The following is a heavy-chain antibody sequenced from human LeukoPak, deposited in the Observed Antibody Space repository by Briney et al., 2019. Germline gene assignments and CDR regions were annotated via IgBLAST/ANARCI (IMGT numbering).Heavy chain of an antibody. CDR2: IGSSGTST. CDR3: AKATKSYCSGGSCNLDY. D-gene: IGHD2-15*01. CDR1: GFTFSSYA. J-gene: IGHJ4*02. V-gene: IGHV3-23*01. Sequence: GGSLRLSCSASGFTFSSYAMTWVRQAPGKGLEWVSAIGSSGTSTYYADSVKGRFTISRDNSKNTLYLQMNSLRAEDTAVYYRAKATKSYCSGGSCNLDYWGQGTLVTVSS.